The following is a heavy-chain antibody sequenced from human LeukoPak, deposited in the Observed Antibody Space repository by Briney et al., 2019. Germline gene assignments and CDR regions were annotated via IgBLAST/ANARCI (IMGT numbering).Heavy chain of an antibody. CDR3: AGGRNTVTTFYYYGMDV. CDR2: IIPILGIA. CDR1: GYTFTSYA. J-gene: IGHJ6*02. V-gene: IGHV1-69*04. D-gene: IGHD4-17*01. Sequence: SVKVSCKASGYTFTSYAISWVRQAPGQGLEWMGRIIPILGIANYAQKFQGRVTITADKSTSTAYMELSSLRSEDTAVYYCAGGRNTVTTFYYYGMDVWGQGTTVTVSS.